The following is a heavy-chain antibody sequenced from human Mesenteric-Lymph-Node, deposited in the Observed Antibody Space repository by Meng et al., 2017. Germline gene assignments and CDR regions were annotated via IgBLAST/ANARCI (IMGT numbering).Heavy chain of an antibody. V-gene: IGHV4-59*12. CDR3: AGLGEVGDAFDI. CDR1: GGSISGYF. CDR2: ISHSGST. D-gene: IGHD3-16*01. J-gene: IGHJ3*02. Sequence: SETLSLTCTVSGGSISGYFWSWIRQPPGKGLEWIGYISHSGSTNYNSSLKSRVTISVDTSKNHFSLKLNSVTAADTAVYYCAGLGEVGDAFDIWGQGTMVTVSS.